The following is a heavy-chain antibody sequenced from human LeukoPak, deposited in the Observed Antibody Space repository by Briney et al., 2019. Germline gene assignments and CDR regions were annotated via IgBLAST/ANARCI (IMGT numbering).Heavy chain of an antibody. CDR2: IIPIFGTA. D-gene: IGHD3-22*01. J-gene: IGHJ4*02. Sequence: SVKVSCKASGGTFSSYAISWVRQAPGQGLEWMGGIIPIFGTANYAQKFQGRVTITADKSTSTAYMELSSLRSEDTAVYYCARDSLWSYYDSSGYGYWGQGTLVTVSS. CDR1: GGTFSSYA. V-gene: IGHV1-69*06. CDR3: ARDSLWSYYDSSGYGY.